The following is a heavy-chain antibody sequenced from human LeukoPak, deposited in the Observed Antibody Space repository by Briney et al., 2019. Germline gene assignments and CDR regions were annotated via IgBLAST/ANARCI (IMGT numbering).Heavy chain of an antibody. CDR2: INHSGST. D-gene: IGHD2-15*01. CDR3: ARGLNKYCSGGSCYSGS. J-gene: IGHJ4*02. V-gene: IGHV4-34*01. CDR1: GGSFSGYY. Sequence: SETLSLTCAVYGGSFSGYYWSWIRQPPGKGLEWIGEINHSGSTNYNPSLKSRVTISVDTSKSQFPLKLSSVTAADTAVYYCARGLNKYCSGGSCYSGSWGQGTLVTVSS.